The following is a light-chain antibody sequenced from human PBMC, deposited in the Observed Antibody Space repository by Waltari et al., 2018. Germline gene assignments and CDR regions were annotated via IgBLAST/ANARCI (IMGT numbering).Light chain of an antibody. CDR2: SAS. J-gene: IGKJ5*01. V-gene: IGKV1-39*01. CDR1: QSISTY. Sequence: DIQMTQSPSSLSASVGDRVTISCRASQSISTYLNWYQQKPGKAPKLLIFSASSLQSGVTSRFSGSGSGTDFTLTINSLQAEDFAVYYCQQSYTTPRTFGQGTRLEIK. CDR3: QQSYTTPRT.